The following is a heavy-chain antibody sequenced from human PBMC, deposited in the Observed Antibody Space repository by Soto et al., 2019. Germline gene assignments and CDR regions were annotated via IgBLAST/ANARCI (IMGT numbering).Heavy chain of an antibody. CDR3: ARPSGSYGDYAWSLDY. V-gene: IGHV1-18*04. D-gene: IGHD4-17*01. J-gene: IGHJ4*02. CDR2: VSAYSGHT. Sequence: QVQLVQSGAEVKKPGASVKVSCKASGYAFGGYAISWVRQAPGQGLEWMGWVSAYSGHTAYAQNLQGRVSLTTATSTSRAYMELGSLTSDDTAVYYCARPSGSYGDYAWSLDYWGQGTLVTVSS. CDR1: GYAFGGYA.